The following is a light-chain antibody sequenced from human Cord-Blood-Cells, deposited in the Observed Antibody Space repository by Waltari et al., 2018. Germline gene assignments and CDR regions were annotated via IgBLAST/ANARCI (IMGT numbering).Light chain of an antibody. V-gene: IGLV2-14*04. CDR1: SSDVGGYNY. CDR2: DVS. J-gene: IGLJ2*01. Sequence: ISCTGTSSDVGGYNYVSWYQQHPGKAPKLMIYDVSNRPSGVSNRFSGSKSGNTASLTISGLQAEDEADYYCSSYTSSSTVVFGGGTKLTVL. CDR3: SSYTSSSTVV.